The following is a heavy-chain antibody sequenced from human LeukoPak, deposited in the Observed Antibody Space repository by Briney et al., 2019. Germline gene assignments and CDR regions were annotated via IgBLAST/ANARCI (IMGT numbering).Heavy chain of an antibody. J-gene: IGHJ5*02. CDR1: GGTFSSYA. D-gene: IGHD6-19*01. CDR3: ASTHSSGWYDDWFDP. V-gene: IGHV1-69*05. CDR2: IIPIFGTA. Sequence: SVKVSCKASGGTFSSYAISWVRQAPGQGLEWMGGIIPIFGTANYAQKFQGRVTITTDESTSTAYMELSSLRSEDTAVYYCASTHSSGWYDDWFDPWGQGTLVTVSS.